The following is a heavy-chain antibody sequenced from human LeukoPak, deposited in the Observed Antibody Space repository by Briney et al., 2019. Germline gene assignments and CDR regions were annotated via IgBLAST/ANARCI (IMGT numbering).Heavy chain of an antibody. CDR1: GFTFDDYG. V-gene: IGHV3-20*04. D-gene: IGHD3-10*01. J-gene: IGHJ4*02. CDR3: ARVAGSYYYGPAGY. Sequence: GGSLRLSCAASGFTFDDYGMSWVRQAPGKGLEWVSGISWNGGSTGYADSVKGRFTISRDNATKSLYLQVNSLRAEDTALYYCARVAGSYYYGPAGYRGQGTLVTVSS. CDR2: ISWNGGST.